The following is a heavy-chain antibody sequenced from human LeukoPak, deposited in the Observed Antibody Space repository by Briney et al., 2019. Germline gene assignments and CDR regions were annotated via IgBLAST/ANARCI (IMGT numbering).Heavy chain of an antibody. CDR1: GVALSTYA. Sequence: GSLRLSCAASGVALSTYAMSWARQAPGKGLEWVSGISSSGSGDNTYYADSVKGRFTISRDSSKNTLFLHMNTLRAEDTAVYYCARDHYYDSSGYFWFDPWGQGTLVTVSS. CDR2: ISSSGSGDNT. CDR3: ARDHYYDSSGYFWFDP. J-gene: IGHJ5*02. D-gene: IGHD3-22*01. V-gene: IGHV3-23*01.